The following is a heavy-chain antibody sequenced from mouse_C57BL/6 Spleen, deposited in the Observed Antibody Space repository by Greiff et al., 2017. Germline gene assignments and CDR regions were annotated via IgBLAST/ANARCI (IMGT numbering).Heavy chain of an antibody. V-gene: IGHV1-15*01. CDR2: IDPETGGT. Sequence: LQESGAELVRPGASVTLSCKASGYTFTDYEMHWVKQTPVHGLEWIGAIDPETGGTAYNQKFKGKAILTADKSSSTAYMELRSLTSEDSAVYYCTRSAFITTVAPLAYWGQGTLVTVSA. J-gene: IGHJ3*01. D-gene: IGHD1-1*01. CDR3: TRSAFITTVAPLAY. CDR1: GYTFTDYE.